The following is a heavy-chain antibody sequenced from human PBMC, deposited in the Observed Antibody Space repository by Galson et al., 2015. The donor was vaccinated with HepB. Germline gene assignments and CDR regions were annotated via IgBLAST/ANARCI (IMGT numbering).Heavy chain of an antibody. CDR3: ASRLIAVAGYYYFDY. J-gene: IGHJ4*02. Sequence: ETLSLTCTVSGGSISSSSYYWGWIRQPPGKGLEWIGSIYYSGSTYYNPSLKSRVTISVDTSKNQFSLKLSSVTAADTAVYYCASRLIAVAGYYYFDYWGQGTLVTVSS. CDR1: GGSISSSSYY. V-gene: IGHV4-39*01. CDR2: IYYSGST. D-gene: IGHD6-19*01.